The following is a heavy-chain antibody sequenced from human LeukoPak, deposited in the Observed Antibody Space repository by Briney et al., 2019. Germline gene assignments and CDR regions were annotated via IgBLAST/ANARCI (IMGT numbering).Heavy chain of an antibody. CDR1: GGSVSSGSYY. Sequence: SETLSLTCTVSGGSVSSGSYYWSWIRQPPGKGLEWIGYIYYSGSPNYNPSLKSRVTISVDTSKNQFSLKLSSVTAADTAVYYCARDRITNGYNLIDYWGQGTLVTVSS. V-gene: IGHV4-61*01. CDR3: ARDRITNGYNLIDY. D-gene: IGHD5-24*01. CDR2: IYYSGSP. J-gene: IGHJ4*02.